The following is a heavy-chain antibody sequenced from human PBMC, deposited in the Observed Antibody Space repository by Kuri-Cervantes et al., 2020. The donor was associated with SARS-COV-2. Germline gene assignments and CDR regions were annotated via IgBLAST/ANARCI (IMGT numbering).Heavy chain of an antibody. Sequence: GGSLRLSCAASGFTFSSYAMHWVRQAPGKGLEWVAVISYDGSNKYYADSVKGRFTISRDNSKNTLYLQMNSLRAEDTAVYYCARTFMGYYYYMDVWGKGTTVTDSS. D-gene: IGHD3-3*02. V-gene: IGHV3-30-3*01. CDR2: ISYDGSNK. J-gene: IGHJ6*03. CDR3: ARTFMGYYYYMDV. CDR1: GFTFSSYA.